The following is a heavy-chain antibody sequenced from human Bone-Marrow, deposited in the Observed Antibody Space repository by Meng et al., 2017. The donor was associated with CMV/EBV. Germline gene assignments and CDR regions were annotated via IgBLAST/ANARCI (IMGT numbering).Heavy chain of an antibody. V-gene: IGHV4-39*07. Sequence: GSLRLSCTVSGGSISSSSYYWGWIRQPPGKGLEWIGSIYYSGSTYYNPSLKSRVTISVDTSKNQFSLKLSSVTAADTAVYYCARDQGSGYSYWGQGTLVTVSS. CDR1: GGSISSSSYY. D-gene: IGHD3-22*01. J-gene: IGHJ4*02. CDR3: ARDQGSGYSY. CDR2: IYYSGST.